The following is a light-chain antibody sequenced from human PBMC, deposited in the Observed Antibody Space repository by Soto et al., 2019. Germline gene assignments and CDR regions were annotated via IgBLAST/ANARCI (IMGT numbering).Light chain of an antibody. CDR3: QQQCT. J-gene: IGKJ2*02. CDR1: RSLSSSY. Sequence: EIVLTQSPGTLSLSPGERATLSCRASRSLSSSYVVWYQQKPGQAPRLLIYAPSRRATGIPDRFSGSGSATEYTLTISRLEPEDFAVYYCQQQCTFGQGTKLEIK. CDR2: APS. V-gene: IGKV3-20*01.